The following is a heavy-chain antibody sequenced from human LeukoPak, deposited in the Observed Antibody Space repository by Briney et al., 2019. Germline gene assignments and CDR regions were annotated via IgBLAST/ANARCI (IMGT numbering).Heavy chain of an antibody. D-gene: IGHD5-24*01. CDR2: IYNSGNT. CDR1: VGSIGSYH. CDR3: ARPSRDGYRYTFDY. V-gene: IGHV4-59*01. Sequence: PSETLSLTCTVSVGSIGSYHWSWIRQPPGHGLEGIGYIYNSGNTNYSPSLKSRVSISVDTPKNQFSLKLSSVTAADTAVYYCARPSRDGYRYTFDYWGQGILVTVSS. J-gene: IGHJ4*02.